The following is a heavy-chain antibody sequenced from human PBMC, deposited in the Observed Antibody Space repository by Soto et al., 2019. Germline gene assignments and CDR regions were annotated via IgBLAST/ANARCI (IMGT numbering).Heavy chain of an antibody. CDR2: ITSKAYGGTP. CDR1: GFTFGYYA. V-gene: IGHV3-49*03. Sequence: GGSLRLSCTGSGFTFGYYAMTGFRQAPGKGLEWVGFITSKAYGGTPQYAASVKGRFTISRDDSKSIAYLQMNSLKTEDTAVFYFTRPPQENGGLDVFDIWGQGKMVTVS. J-gene: IGHJ3*02. CDR3: TRPPQENGGLDVFDI. D-gene: IGHD1-1*01.